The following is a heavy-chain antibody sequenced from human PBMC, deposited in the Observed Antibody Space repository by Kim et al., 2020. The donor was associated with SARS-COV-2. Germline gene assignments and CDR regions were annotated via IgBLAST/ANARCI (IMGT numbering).Heavy chain of an antibody. J-gene: IGHJ4*02. D-gene: IGHD3-10*01. Sequence: PSPKSRVTMSVETSKNQFSLRLRSVTAADTAVYYCARDSGYGSGSYRFDYWGQGTLVAVSS. V-gene: IGHV4-4*07. CDR3: ARDSGYGSGSYRFDY.